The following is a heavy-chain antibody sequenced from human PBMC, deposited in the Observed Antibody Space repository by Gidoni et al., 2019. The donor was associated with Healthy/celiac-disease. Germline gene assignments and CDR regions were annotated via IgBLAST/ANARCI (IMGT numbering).Heavy chain of an antibody. CDR3: ARDQNVLLWFGELLPDAFDI. Sequence: QVQLVESGGGVVQPGRSLRLSCAASGFTFRSYAMHWVRQAPGKGLEWVAVISYDGSNKYYADSVKGRFTISRDNSKNTLYLQMNSLRAEDTAVYYCARDQNVLLWFGELLPDAFDIWGQGTMVTVSS. CDR2: ISYDGSNK. D-gene: IGHD3-10*01. V-gene: IGHV3-30-3*01. J-gene: IGHJ3*02. CDR1: GFTFRSYA.